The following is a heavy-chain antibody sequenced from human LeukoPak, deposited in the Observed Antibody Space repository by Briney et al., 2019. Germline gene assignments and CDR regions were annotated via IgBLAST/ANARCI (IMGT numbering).Heavy chain of an antibody. CDR1: GGSFSGYY. V-gene: IGHV4-34*01. Sequence: KPSETLSLTCAVYGGSFSGYYWSWIRQPPGKGLEWIGEINHSGSTNYNPSLKSRVTISVDTSKNQFSLKLSSVTAADTAVYYCARARWGSSPEPYYFDYWGQGTLVTVSS. CDR2: INHSGST. D-gene: IGHD3-16*01. J-gene: IGHJ4*02. CDR3: ARARWGSSPEPYYFDY.